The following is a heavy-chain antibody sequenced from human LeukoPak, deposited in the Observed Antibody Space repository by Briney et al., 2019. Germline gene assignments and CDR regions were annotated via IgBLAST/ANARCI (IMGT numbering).Heavy chain of an antibody. J-gene: IGHJ4*02. CDR1: GFTFSSYS. CDR2: ISSSSSYI. D-gene: IGHD5-18*01. Sequence: GGSLRLSCAASGFTFSSYSMNWVRQAPGKGLEWVSSISSSSSYIYYADSVKGRFTIPRDNAKNSLYLQMNSLRAEDTAVYYCARYLGYSYGSGFDYWGQGTLVTVSS. CDR3: ARYLGYSYGSGFDY. V-gene: IGHV3-21*01.